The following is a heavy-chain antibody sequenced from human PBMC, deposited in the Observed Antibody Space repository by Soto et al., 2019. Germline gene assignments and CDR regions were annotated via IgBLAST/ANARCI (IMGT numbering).Heavy chain of an antibody. Sequence: GGSLRLSCAASGFTFSNAWMSWVRQAPGKGLEWVGRIKSKTDGGTTDYAAPVKGRFTISRDDSKNTLYLQMNSLKTEDTAVYYCTIRSIAAAETFDYWGQGTLVTVSS. J-gene: IGHJ4*02. CDR2: IKSKTDGGTT. D-gene: IGHD6-13*01. CDR1: GFTFSNAW. CDR3: TIRSIAAAETFDY. V-gene: IGHV3-15*01.